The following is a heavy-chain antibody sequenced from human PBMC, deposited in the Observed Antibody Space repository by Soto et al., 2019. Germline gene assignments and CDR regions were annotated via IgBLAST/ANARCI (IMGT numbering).Heavy chain of an antibody. CDR3: ARQYCSSTSCYKGMDV. D-gene: IGHD2-2*02. CDR2: IYPGDSDT. CDR1: GYSFTNYW. Sequence: GESLKISCKGSGYSFTNYWIGWVRQMPGKGLEWMGIIYPGDSDTSYSPSFQGQVSISADKSISTAYLQWSSLKAADTAMYYCARQYCSSTSCYKGMDVWGQGTTVTVSS. V-gene: IGHV5-51*01. J-gene: IGHJ6*02.